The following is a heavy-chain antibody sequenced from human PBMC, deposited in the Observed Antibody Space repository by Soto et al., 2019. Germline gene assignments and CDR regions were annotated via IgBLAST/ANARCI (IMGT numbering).Heavy chain of an antibody. CDR1: GYSFTSYW. V-gene: IGHV5-51*01. D-gene: IGHD3-22*01. CDR2: IYPGDSDT. J-gene: IGHJ6*02. Sequence: HGESLKISCKGSGYSFTSYWIGWVRQMPGKGLEWMGIIYPGDSDTRYSPSFQGQVTISADKSISTAYLQWSSLKASDTAMYYCARHFRSSGYYVYYYGMDVWGQGTKVTVSS. CDR3: ARHFRSSGYYVYYYGMDV.